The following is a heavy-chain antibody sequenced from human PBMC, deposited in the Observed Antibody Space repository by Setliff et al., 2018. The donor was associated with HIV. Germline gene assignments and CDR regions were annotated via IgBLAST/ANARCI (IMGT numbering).Heavy chain of an antibody. Sequence: KASETLSLTCAVSGGSISTNYWWSWVRQPPGKGLEWIGEIYHGGYTNYNPSLKSRATISVDTSKNQFSLKLSSVTAADTAVYYCASTGGYSYGFFDSWGQGALVTVSS. V-gene: IGHV4-4*02. D-gene: IGHD5-18*01. CDR2: IYHGGYT. CDR1: GGSISTNYW. J-gene: IGHJ4*02. CDR3: ASTGGYSYGFFDS.